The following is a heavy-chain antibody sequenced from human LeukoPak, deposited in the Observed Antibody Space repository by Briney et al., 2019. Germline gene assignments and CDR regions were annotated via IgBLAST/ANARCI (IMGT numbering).Heavy chain of an antibody. CDR1: GYSISSGYY. D-gene: IGHD6-6*01. CDR2: IYHSGNT. J-gene: IGHJ6*03. V-gene: IGHV4-38-2*02. Sequence: PSETLSLTCTVSGYSISSGYYWGWIRQPPGKGLEWIASIYHSGNTYYNPSLKSRVIISVDTSKNQFSLKLSSVTAADTAVYYCARSLISRYSSSSGLSPLMNQYYYYMDVWGKGTTVTVSS. CDR3: ARSLISRYSSSSGLSPLMNQYYYYMDV.